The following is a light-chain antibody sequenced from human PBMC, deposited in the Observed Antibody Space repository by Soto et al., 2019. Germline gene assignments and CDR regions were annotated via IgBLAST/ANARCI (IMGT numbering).Light chain of an antibody. J-gene: IGKJ1*01. V-gene: IGKV3-15*01. CDR2: DAS. Sequence: EIVMTQSPATLSVSPGERATLSCRASQSVTSNLAWYQQKPGQAPRLLIYDASTRATGLPARFSGSGSGTEFTITISSLQSEDFAVYYCQQYNDRPRTFGQGTKVEIK. CDR3: QQYNDRPRT. CDR1: QSVTSN.